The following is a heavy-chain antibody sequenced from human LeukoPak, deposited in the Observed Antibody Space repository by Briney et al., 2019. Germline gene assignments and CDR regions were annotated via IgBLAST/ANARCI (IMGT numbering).Heavy chain of an antibody. CDR3: ARDSAPSYDSSGSDLGY. CDR1: GYTFTSYY. J-gene: IGHJ4*02. D-gene: IGHD3-22*01. CDR2: INPSGGST. V-gene: IGHV1-46*01. Sequence: ASVKVSCKASGYTFTSYYMHWVRQAPGQGLEWMGIINPSGGSTSYAQEFQGRVTMTRDTSTSTVYMELSSLTSEDTAVYYCARDSAPSYDSSGSDLGYWGQGTLVTVS.